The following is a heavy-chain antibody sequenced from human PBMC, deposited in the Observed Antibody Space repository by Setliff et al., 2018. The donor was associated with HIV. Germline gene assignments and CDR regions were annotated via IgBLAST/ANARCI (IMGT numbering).Heavy chain of an antibody. CDR2: INHSGST. CDR1: GGSFSGYY. CDR3: AGGPGTTYIDY. V-gene: IGHV4-34*01. J-gene: IGHJ4*02. D-gene: IGHD1-26*01. Sequence: SETLSLTCAVYGGSFSGYYWSWIRQPTGKGLEWIGEINHSGSTNYNMSLWSRVTISLDASRNQFSLELISVTAADTAVYYCAGGPGTTYIDYWAQGTLVTVSS.